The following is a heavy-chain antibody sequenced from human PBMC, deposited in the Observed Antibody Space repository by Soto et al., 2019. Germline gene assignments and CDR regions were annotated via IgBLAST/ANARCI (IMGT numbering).Heavy chain of an antibody. Sequence: QVQLQESGPGLVKPSQTLSLTCTVSGGSISSGGYYWSWIRQHPGKGLEWIGYIYYSGSTYYNPSLKSRVTIAVDTSKNRFSLKLSSVTAADTAVYYCARGGVGAADAGSWFDPWGQGTLVTVSS. V-gene: IGHV4-31*03. CDR1: GGSISSGGYY. J-gene: IGHJ5*02. CDR3: ARGGVGAADAGSWFDP. CDR2: IYYSGST. D-gene: IGHD2-15*01.